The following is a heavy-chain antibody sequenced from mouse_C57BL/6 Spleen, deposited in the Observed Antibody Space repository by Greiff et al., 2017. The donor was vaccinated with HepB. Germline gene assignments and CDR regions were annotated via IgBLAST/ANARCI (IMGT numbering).Heavy chain of an antibody. V-gene: IGHV5-4*01. CDR3: ARDNVAY. Sequence: EVQLVESGGGLVKPGGSLKLSCAASGFTFSSYAMSWVRQTPEKRLEWVATISDGGSYTYYPDNVKGRFTISRDNAKNNLYLQMSHLKSEDTAMYYCARDNVAYWGQGTLVTVSA. CDR2: ISDGGSYT. CDR1: GFTFSSYA. J-gene: IGHJ3*01.